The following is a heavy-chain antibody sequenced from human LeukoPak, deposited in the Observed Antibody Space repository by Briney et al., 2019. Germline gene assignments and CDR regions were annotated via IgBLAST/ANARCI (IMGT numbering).Heavy chain of an antibody. CDR1: GFTFSDYY. CDR2: ISGSTTAI. V-gene: IGHV3-11*01. Sequence: PGGSLRLSCAASGFTFSDYYISWIRQAPGRGLEWISYISGSTTAISYADSVKGRFTISRDNAKNSLYLQMSSLGAEDTAVYYCARDSLVQGVFDYWGQVTLVTVSS. D-gene: IGHD3-10*01. J-gene: IGHJ4*02. CDR3: ARDSLVQGVFDY.